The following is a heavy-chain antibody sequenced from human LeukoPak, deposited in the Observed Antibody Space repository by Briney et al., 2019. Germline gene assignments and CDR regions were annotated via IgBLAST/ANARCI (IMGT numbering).Heavy chain of an antibody. J-gene: IGHJ6*03. CDR3: ATESPYYYDSSGYGYYMDV. V-gene: IGHV3-7*01. Sequence: GGSLRLSCAASGFTFSSYWMSWVRQAPGKGLEWVANIKQDGSEKYYVDSVKGRFTISRDNAKNSLYLQMNSLRAEDTAVYYCATESPYYYDSSGYGYYMDVWGKGTTVTVSS. CDR1: GFTFSSYW. D-gene: IGHD3-22*01. CDR2: IKQDGSEK.